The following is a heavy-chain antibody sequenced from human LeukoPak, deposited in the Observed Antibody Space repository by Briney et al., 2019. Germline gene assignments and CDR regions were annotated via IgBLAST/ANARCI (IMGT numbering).Heavy chain of an antibody. D-gene: IGHD4-17*01. J-gene: IGHJ4*02. Sequence: GASVKVSCRASGYTFTGYYMHWVRQAPGQGLEWMGWINPNSGGTNYAQKFQGRVTMTRDTSISTAYMELSRLRSDDTAVYYCASNGYGDYGPTDYWGQGTLVTVSS. CDR2: INPNSGGT. V-gene: IGHV1-2*02. CDR3: ASNGYGDYGPTDY. CDR1: GYTFTGYY.